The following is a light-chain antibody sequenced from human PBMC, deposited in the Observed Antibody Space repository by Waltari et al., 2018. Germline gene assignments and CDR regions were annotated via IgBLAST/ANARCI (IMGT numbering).Light chain of an antibody. Sequence: QSVLTQPPSVSGAPGQRVTISCTGRISNIGAGYDVHWYQHLPGTAPKLLICRKTDGPAGAPDRVSGSTSGPSASASLAITGLQAGDEADYYCQSYDTSLSGWVFGGGTKVTVL. CDR3: QSYDTSLSGWV. CDR1: ISNIGAGYD. CDR2: RKT. J-gene: IGLJ3*02. V-gene: IGLV1-40*01.